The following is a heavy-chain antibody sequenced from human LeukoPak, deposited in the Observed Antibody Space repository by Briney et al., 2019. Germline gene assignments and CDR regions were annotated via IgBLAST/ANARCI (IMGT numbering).Heavy chain of an antibody. D-gene: IGHD1-26*01. CDR2: IRYDGSNK. J-gene: IGHJ4*02. Sequence: GGSLRLSCAASGFTFSSYGMHWVRQAPGKGLEWVAFIRYDGSNKYHADPVRGRFTISRDNSKNTLYLQMNSLRSEDTAVYYCAKDPGGSYSHFDYWGQGTLVTVSS. CDR3: AKDPGGSYSHFDY. V-gene: IGHV3-30*02. CDR1: GFTFSSYG.